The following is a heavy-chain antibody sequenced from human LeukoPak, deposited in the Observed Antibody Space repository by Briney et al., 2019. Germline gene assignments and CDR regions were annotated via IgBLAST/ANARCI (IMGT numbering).Heavy chain of an antibody. Sequence: NPSETLSLTCTVSGGSISSYYWSWIRQPPGKGLEWIGYIYYSGSTNYNPSLKSRVTISVDTSKNQFSLKLSSVTAADTAVYYCARVYYDSSGYYYYYAFDIWGQGTMVTVSS. CDR3: ARVYYDSSGYYYYYAFDI. D-gene: IGHD3-22*01. V-gene: IGHV4-59*01. CDR1: GGSISSYY. CDR2: IYYSGST. J-gene: IGHJ3*02.